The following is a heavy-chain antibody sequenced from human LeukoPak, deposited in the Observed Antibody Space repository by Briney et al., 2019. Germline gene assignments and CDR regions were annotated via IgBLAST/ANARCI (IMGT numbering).Heavy chain of an antibody. CDR1: GGSISSGDYY. CDR3: ARSQRKHAYFDY. D-gene: IGHD2-21*01. V-gene: IGHV4-30-4*01. Sequence: SETLSLTCTVSGGSISSGDYYWSWIRQPPGKGLEWIGYIYYSGSTYYNPSLKSRVTISVDTSKNQFSLKLSFVPAADTAVYYCARSQRKHAYFDYWGQGTLVTVSS. CDR2: IYYSGST. J-gene: IGHJ4*02.